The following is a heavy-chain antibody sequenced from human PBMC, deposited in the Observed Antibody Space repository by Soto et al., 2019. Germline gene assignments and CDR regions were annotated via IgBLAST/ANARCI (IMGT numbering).Heavy chain of an antibody. CDR2: TSYDGSNT. J-gene: IGHJ4*02. D-gene: IGHD3-16*01. CDR3: ARWGTTGGLDV. Sequence: QVQLVESGGGVVQPGTSLRLSCVGSGFTFRSFVIHWVRQAPGKGLEWVALTSYDGSNTYYDDSVKGRFTISRDNSRNTEDLQMDSLRLEDTALYYCARWGTTGGLDVWGQGTLVSVSS. CDR1: GFTFRSFV. V-gene: IGHV3-30*19.